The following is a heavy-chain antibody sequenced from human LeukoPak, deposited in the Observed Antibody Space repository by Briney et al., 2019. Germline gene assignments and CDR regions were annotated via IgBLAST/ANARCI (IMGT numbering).Heavy chain of an antibody. CDR1: GGSFSGYY. CDR2: INHSGST. D-gene: IGHD2-2*01. J-gene: IGHJ3*01. Sequence: SETLSLTCAVYGGSFSGYYWSWIRQPPGKGLEWIGEINHSGSTNYNPSLKSRVTISVDTSKNQFSLKLSSVTAADTAVYYCASRSSRYWGQGTMVTVSS. V-gene: IGHV4-34*01. CDR3: ASRSSRY.